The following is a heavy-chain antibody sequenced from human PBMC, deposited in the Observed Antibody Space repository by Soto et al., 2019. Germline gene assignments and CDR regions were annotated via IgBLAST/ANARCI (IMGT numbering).Heavy chain of an antibody. CDR3: ARGPSGDKVDY. J-gene: IGHJ4*02. D-gene: IGHD7-27*01. V-gene: IGHV4-28*03. Sequence: SETLYLTCAVSGYSISSSNWWGWIRQPPGKGLEWIGYIYYSGTTYYNPSLKSRVTMSVDTSKNQFSLKLTSVTAVDTAVYYCARGPSGDKVDYWGQGIQVTVSA. CDR1: GYSISSSNW. CDR2: IYYSGTT.